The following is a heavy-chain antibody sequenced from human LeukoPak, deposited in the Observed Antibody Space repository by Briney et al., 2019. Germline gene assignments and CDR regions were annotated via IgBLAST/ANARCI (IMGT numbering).Heavy chain of an antibody. CDR3: ARRIAVAGTRYFDL. CDR2: ISSSGSTI. Sequence: GGSLRVSCAASEFTFSDYYMSWIRQAPGNGLEWVSYISSSGSTIYYADSVKGRFTISRDNAKNSLYLQMNSLRAEDTAVYYCARRIAVAGTRYFDLWGRGTLVTVSS. J-gene: IGHJ2*01. V-gene: IGHV3-11*01. CDR1: EFTFSDYY. D-gene: IGHD6-19*01.